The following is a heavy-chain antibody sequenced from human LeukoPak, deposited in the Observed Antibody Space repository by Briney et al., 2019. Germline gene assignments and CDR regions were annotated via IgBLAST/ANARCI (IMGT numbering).Heavy chain of an antibody. J-gene: IGHJ4*02. V-gene: IGHV4-34*01. CDR1: GGSFSGYY. CDR2: INHSGST. Sequence: SETLSLTCAVYGGSFSGYYWSWIRQPPGKGLEWIGEINHSGSTNYNPSLKSRVTISVDTSKNQFSLKLSSVTAADTAVYYCARGGYYDILTGYPFGYWGQGTLVTVSS. D-gene: IGHD3-9*01. CDR3: ARGGYYDILTGYPFGY.